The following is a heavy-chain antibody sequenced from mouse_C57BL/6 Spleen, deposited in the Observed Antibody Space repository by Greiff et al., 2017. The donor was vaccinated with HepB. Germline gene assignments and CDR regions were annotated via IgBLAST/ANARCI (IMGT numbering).Heavy chain of an antibody. J-gene: IGHJ1*03. CDR2: IHPNSGST. D-gene: IGHD2-1*01. CDR3: ARGGGNYTFRWYFDV. CDR1: GYTFTSYW. V-gene: IGHV1-64*01. Sequence: QVQLQQPGAELVKPGASVKLSCKASGYTFTSYWMHWVKQRPGQGLEWIGMIHPNSGSTNYNETFKSKATLTVDKSSSTAYMQLSSLTSEDSAVYYCARGGGNYTFRWYFDVWGTVTTVTVSS.